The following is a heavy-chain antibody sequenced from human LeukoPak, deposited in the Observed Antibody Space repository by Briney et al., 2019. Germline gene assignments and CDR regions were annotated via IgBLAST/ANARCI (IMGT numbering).Heavy chain of an antibody. J-gene: IGHJ4*02. CDR3: ARDYDYDSSGYSSD. V-gene: IGHV3-23*01. Sequence: PGGSLRLSCASSGFGFRIYSMTWVRQAVGKGLEWVSSVSGGGDTSYYADSVKGRFAVSRDYSKNTLYLQMDSLRAEDTAVYYCARDYDYDSSGYSSDWGQGTLVTVSS. CDR1: GFGFRIYS. D-gene: IGHD3-22*01. CDR2: VSGGGDTS.